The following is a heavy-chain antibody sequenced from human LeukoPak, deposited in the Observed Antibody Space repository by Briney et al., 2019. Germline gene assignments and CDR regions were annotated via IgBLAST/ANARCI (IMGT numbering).Heavy chain of an antibody. D-gene: IGHD2-15*01. CDR3: ARDVGGREGLDY. CDR2: IYYSGST. V-gene: IGHV4-59*01. CDR1: GGSISSYY. J-gene: IGHJ4*02. Sequence: SETLSLTXTVSGGSISSYYWSWIRQPPGKGLEWIGYIYYSGSTNYNPSLKSRVTISVDTSKNQFSLKLSSVTAADTAVYYCARDVGGREGLDYWGQGTLVTVSS.